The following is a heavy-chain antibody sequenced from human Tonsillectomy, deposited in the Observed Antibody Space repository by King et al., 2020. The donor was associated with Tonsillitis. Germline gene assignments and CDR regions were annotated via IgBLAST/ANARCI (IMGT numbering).Heavy chain of an antibody. CDR3: ARVVXGXXXXXXYGGXSEWXXS. CDR2: IYYSGST. D-gene: IGHD4-23*01. CDR1: GGSISSYY. J-gene: IGHJ5*01. V-gene: IGHV4-59*01. Sequence: VQLQESXXGLVKPSETLSXTCTVSGGSISSYYWSXIRQPPGKGLEWIGYIYYSGSTNYNPSLKSRVTISVDTSKNQFYLKLRSVTAADTAVYYCARVVXGXXXXXXYGGXSEWXXSWXXXTLVTVXX.